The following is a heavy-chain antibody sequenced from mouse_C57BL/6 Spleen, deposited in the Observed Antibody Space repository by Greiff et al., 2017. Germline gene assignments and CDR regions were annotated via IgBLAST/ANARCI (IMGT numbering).Heavy chain of an antibody. J-gene: IGHJ1*03. D-gene: IGHD1-1*01. CDR3: ARDNYYGSSYDPAFDV. CDR1: GFTFSSYA. CDR2: ISDGGSYT. V-gene: IGHV5-4*03. Sequence: EVMLVESGGGLVKPGGSLKLSCAASGFTFSSYAMSWVRQTPEKRLEWVATISDGGSYTYYPDNVKGRFTFSRANAKNHLYLQMSHLKSEDTAMYYCARDNYYGSSYDPAFDVWGTGTTVTVSS.